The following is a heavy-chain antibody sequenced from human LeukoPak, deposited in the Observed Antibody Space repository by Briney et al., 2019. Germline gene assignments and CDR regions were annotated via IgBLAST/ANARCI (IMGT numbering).Heavy chain of an antibody. CDR3: ATQRLGALGY. V-gene: IGHV4-39*01. J-gene: IGHJ4*02. CDR2: IYYSGST. Sequence: PSETLSLTCTVSGGSISSSSYYWGWIRQPPGKGLEWIGSIYYSGSTYYNPSLKSRVTISVDTSKNQFSLKLSSVTAADTAVYYCATQRLGALGYWGLGTLVTVSS. CDR1: GGSISSSSYY. D-gene: IGHD3-16*01.